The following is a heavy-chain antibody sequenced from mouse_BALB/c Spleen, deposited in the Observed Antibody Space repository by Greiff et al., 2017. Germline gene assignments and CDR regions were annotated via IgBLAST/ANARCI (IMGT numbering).Heavy chain of an antibody. CDR1: GYTFTSSW. V-gene: IGHV1S130*01. J-gene: IGHJ4*01. CDR3: ARWWIECYGSSVYAMDY. CDR2: IYPNRGNT. D-gene: IGHD1-1*01. Sequence: VQLQQSGSELVKPGASVKMSCKASGYTFTSSWMHWAKQRPGQGLDWIGKIYPNRGNTNYNEKFKGKATLTVDKSSSAAYVGLSSLTSEDSAVYYCARWWIECYGSSVYAMDYWGQGTAVTVSS.